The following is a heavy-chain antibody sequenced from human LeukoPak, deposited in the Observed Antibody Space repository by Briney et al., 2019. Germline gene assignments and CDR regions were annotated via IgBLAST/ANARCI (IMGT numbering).Heavy chain of an antibody. D-gene: IGHD3-22*01. J-gene: IGHJ5*02. CDR3: ARDRRYYYDSSGYSYRFDP. Sequence: ASVKVSCKASGYTFTGYYMHWVRQAPGQGLEWMGRINPNSGGTNYAQKFQGRVTMTRDTSTSTAYMELRSLRSDDTAVYYCARDRRYYYDSSGYSYRFDPWGQGTLVTVSS. V-gene: IGHV1-2*06. CDR1: GYTFTGYY. CDR2: INPNSGGT.